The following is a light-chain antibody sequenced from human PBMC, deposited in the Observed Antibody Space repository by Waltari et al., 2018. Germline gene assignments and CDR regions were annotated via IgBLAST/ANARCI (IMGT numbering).Light chain of an antibody. CDR2: SNN. CDR1: SSNIGRNP. V-gene: IGLV1-44*01. CDR3: ATWDASLTGWV. Sequence: QSVLTQPPSASGTPGQRVTISCSGSSSNIGRNPVNWYQQLPGTAPKLLIHSNNHRPSGVPDRFSVSKSGTSASLAISGLQSEDEADHYCATWDASLTGWVFGGGTKLTVL. J-gene: IGLJ2*01.